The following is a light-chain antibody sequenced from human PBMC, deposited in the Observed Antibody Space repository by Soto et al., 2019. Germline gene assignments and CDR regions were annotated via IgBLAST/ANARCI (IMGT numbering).Light chain of an antibody. Sequence: DIQMTQSPFTLSASVEDRVTITCRASQSISSWLAWYQQKPGKAPKLLIYDASSLESGVPSRFSGSGSGTEFTLTISSLQPDDFAPYYCQQYNSYPWTFGQGTKVEIK. J-gene: IGKJ1*01. CDR2: DAS. CDR3: QQYNSYPWT. V-gene: IGKV1-5*01. CDR1: QSISSW.